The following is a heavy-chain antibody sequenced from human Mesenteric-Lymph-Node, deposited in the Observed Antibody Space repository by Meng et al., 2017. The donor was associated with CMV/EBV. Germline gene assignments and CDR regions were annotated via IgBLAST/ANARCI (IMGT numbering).Heavy chain of an antibody. V-gene: IGHV3-30*04. CDR3: ARDTPGD. CDR1: GFTFSSYA. Sequence: GESLKISCAASGFTFSSYAMHWVRQAPGKGLEWVAVISYDGSNKYYADSVKGRFTISRENAKNSLYLQMNSLRVEDTAVYYCARDTPGDWGQGTLVTVSS. J-gene: IGHJ4*02. CDR2: ISYDGSNK. D-gene: IGHD3-10*01.